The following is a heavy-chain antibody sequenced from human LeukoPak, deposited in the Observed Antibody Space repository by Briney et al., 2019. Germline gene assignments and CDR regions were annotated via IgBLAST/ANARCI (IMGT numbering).Heavy chain of an antibody. V-gene: IGHV3-74*01. D-gene: IGHD5-18*01. Sequence: PGGSLRLSCAASGFTFSNHWMNWVRQAPGKGLVWVSRINTDGSSTTYADSVKGRFTISRDNSKNTLYLQMNSLRAEDTAVYYCAKGSDMAYYFDNWGQGTLVTVSS. CDR3: AKGSDMAYYFDN. CDR2: INTDGSST. CDR1: GFTFSNHW. J-gene: IGHJ4*02.